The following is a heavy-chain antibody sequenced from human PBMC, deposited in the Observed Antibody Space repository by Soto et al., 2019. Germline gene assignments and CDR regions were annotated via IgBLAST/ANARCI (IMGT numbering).Heavy chain of an antibody. V-gene: IGHV3-74*01. CDR1: GFTLSRYW. CDR3: ARTGYYYDTRGYDFDY. Sequence: EVQLVESGGGLVQPGGSLRLSCAASGFTLSRYWMHWVRQAPGKGLVWVSHINTDGSSTTYADSVKGRFAISRDNAKNTLYQQMNSLRAEDTAVYYCARTGYYYDTRGYDFDYWGQGILVTVSS. D-gene: IGHD3-22*01. CDR2: INTDGSST. J-gene: IGHJ4*02.